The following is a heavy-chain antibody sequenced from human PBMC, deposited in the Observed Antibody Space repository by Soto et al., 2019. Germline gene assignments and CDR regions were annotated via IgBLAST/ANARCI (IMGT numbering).Heavy chain of an antibody. V-gene: IGHV3-30*03. CDR2: IAYDASKK. J-gene: IGHJ5*02. CDR3: ARDAGKIDSSLRGPTFDP. D-gene: IGHD3-9*01. Sequence: XVCLRLACTACEFSFSTCEMHWVRQAPGKGLEWVAFIAYDASKKNYVDSVKGRFTISRDNPKNTLYLEMNSLRVEDTAVYYCARDAGKIDSSLRGPTFDPWGQRTLVTVSS. CDR1: EFSFSTCE.